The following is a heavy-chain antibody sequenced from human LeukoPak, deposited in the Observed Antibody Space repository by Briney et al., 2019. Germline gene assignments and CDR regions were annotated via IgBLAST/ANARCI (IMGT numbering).Heavy chain of an antibody. CDR3: ARAGQWLGNFDY. V-gene: IGHV3-21*01. CDR1: GFTFSSYR. D-gene: IGHD6-19*01. CDR2: ISSSSSYI. Sequence: GGSLRLSCAASGFTFSSYRMNWVRQAPGKGLEWVSSISSSSSYIYYADSVKGRFTISRDNAKNSLYLQMNSLRAEDTAVYYCARAGQWLGNFDYWGQGTLVTVSS. J-gene: IGHJ4*02.